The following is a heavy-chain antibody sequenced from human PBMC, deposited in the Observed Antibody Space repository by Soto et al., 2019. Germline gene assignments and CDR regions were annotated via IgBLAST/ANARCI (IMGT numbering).Heavy chain of an antibody. Sequence: EVQLVESGGGLVQPGGSLRLSCAASGFTFSTYSMNWVRQAPGKGMEWVSYISSRSYTIYYVDSVKGRFTISRDNAKSSPYLQLSSPRDEDTAVYYCARGGSSTDNGMDVWGQGTTVTVSS. D-gene: IGHD3-16*01. CDR1: GFTFSTYS. V-gene: IGHV3-48*02. CDR3: ARGGSSTDNGMDV. J-gene: IGHJ6*02. CDR2: ISSRSYTI.